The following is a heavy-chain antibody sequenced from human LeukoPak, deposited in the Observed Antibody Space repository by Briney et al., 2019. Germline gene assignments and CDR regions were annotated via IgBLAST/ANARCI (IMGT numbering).Heavy chain of an antibody. J-gene: IGHJ6*02. Sequence: GASVKVFCKAFGYTLTTYGITWVRQAPGQGLEWMGWISGYNGNTNFAQKFQGRVTMTTDTSTSTAYMELRSLRSDDTAVYYCARDGIAAPGTGYFYYFGLDVWGQGTTVTVSS. D-gene: IGHD6-13*01. V-gene: IGHV1-18*01. CDR3: ARDGIAAPGTGYFYYFGLDV. CDR2: ISGYNGNT. CDR1: GYTLTTYG.